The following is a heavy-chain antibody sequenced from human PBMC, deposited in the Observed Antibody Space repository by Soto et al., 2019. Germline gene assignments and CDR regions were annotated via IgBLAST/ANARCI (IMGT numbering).Heavy chain of an antibody. D-gene: IGHD2-15*01. V-gene: IGHV2-5*02. CDR2: IYWDADE. Sequence: QITLKESGPTVVQPTQTLTLTCSFSGFSLSTSAEGVAWIRQPPGKALEWLALIYWDADERYSPFLKSRLTIAKDTSKNQVVLTMTNMDPVDTATYFCAHKGGRGAAMDVWGQGATVTVSS. J-gene: IGHJ6*02. CDR3: AHKGGRGAAMDV. CDR1: GFSLSTSAEG.